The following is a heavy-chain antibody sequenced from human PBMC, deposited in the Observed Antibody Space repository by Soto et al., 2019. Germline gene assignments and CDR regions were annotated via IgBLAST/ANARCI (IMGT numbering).Heavy chain of an antibody. CDR3: AKATATGRGAVDN. V-gene: IGHV3-23*01. D-gene: IGHD3-9*01. J-gene: IGHJ3*02. Sequence: WGSLRLSCAASGFTCSSYDMSWVRQAPGKGLEWVSTILVGGSTHYPDSVKGRFNISRYNSKNTVFLQMNSLTPGDTAVYYCAKATATGRGAVDNCGEGTVVTV. CDR1: GFTCSSYD. CDR2: ILVGGST.